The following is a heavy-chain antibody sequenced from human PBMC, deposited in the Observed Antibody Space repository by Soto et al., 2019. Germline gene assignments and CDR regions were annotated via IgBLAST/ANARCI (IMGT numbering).Heavy chain of an antibody. CDR3: AKVSSSWYAGFFDL. CDR1: GFTFSSHA. CDR2: LSGSGGSI. D-gene: IGHD6-13*01. V-gene: IGHV3-23*01. Sequence: EVPLLESGGGLVQPGGSLRLSFTASGFTFSSHAMTWVRQAPGKGLEWVSGLSGSGGSIYYADSVKGRFTISRDNSMNTLYLQMKSLRAEDTAVYYCAKVSSSWYAGFFDLWGQGTPVTVSS. J-gene: IGHJ4*02.